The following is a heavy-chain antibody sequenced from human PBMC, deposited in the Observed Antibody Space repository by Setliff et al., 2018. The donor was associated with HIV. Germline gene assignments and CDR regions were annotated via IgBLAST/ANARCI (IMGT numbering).Heavy chain of an antibody. J-gene: IGHJ2*01. CDR1: GGSISSYY. CDR3: ARSVARDYWYFGH. Sequence: SETLSLTCTVSGGSISSYYWSWIRQPPGKGLEWIGYIYRTGSTKYNPSLKSRVKISVDTSKNQFSLNLTSVTAADTAVYYCARSVARDYWYFGHWGRGTLVTVSS. D-gene: IGHD6-6*01. V-gene: IGHV4-59*01. CDR2: IYRTGST.